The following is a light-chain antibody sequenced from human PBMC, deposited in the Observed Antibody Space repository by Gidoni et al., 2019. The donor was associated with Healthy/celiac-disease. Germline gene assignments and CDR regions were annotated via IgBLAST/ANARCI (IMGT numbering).Light chain of an antibody. J-gene: IGKJ2*01. CDR3: QQYGSSPPTYT. CDR1: QSVSSSY. Sequence: EIVLTQSPGTLSLSPGERATLSCRASQSVSSSYLAWYQQKPGQAPRLLIYGASSRATGIPDRFSGSGSGTDFTLTISRLEPEDFAGYYCQQYGSSPPTYTCXXXTKLEIK. V-gene: IGKV3-20*01. CDR2: GAS.